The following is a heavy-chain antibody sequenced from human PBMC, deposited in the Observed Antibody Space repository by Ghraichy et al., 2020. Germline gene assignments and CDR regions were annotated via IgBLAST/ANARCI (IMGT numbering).Heavy chain of an antibody. V-gene: IGHV4-61*02. CDR1: GASISSGSYY. CDR3: ARGWYTGGTDAFDI. Sequence: SETLSLTCSVPGASISSGSYYWNWIRQPAGKGLEWIGRIYSSGSTDYNPSLKSRVTMAVDTSKNQFSLKVTSVTASDTAVYYCARGWYTGGTDAFDIWGQGTLGTVSS. J-gene: IGHJ3*02. D-gene: IGHD1-26*01. CDR2: IYSSGST.